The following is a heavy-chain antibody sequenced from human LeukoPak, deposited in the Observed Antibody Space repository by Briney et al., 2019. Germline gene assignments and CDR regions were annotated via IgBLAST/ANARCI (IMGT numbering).Heavy chain of an antibody. CDR2: ISAYNGNT. D-gene: IGHD6-6*01. CDR3: ARDLIAARPGWFDS. CDR1: GYTFTTYG. Sequence: ASVKVSCKASGYTFTTYGINWVRQAPGQGLEWMGWISAYNGNTNYAQNLQGRVTLTTDTSASTAYMELRSLRSDDTAVYYCARDLIAARPGWFDSRGQGTMVSVSS. V-gene: IGHV1-18*01. J-gene: IGHJ5*01.